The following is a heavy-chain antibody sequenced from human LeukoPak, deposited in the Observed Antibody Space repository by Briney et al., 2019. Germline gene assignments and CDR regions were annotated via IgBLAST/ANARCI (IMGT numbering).Heavy chain of an antibody. V-gene: IGHV3-30*02. CDR2: IRFDGSNK. D-gene: IGHD1-26*01. Sequence: GGSLRLSCAASGFTFSSYDMHWVRQAPGKGLEWVAFIRFDGSNKYYADSVRGRFTISRDNSKNTLYMQLNSLRAEDTALYYCAKDLYGSVEAYEYWGQGTLVTVSS. J-gene: IGHJ4*02. CDR1: GFTFSSYD. CDR3: AKDLYGSVEAYEY.